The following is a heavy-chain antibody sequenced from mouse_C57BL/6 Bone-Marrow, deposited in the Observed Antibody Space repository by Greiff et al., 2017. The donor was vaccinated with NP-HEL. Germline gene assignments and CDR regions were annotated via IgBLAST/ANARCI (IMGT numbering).Heavy chain of an antibody. CDR1: GYTFTDYN. CDR2: INPNNGGT. Sequence: VQLKESGPELVKPGASVKMSCKASGYTFTDYNMHWVKQSHGKSLEWIGYINPNNGGTSYNQKFKGKATLTVNKSSSTAYMELRSLTSEDSAVYYCARWLLPYYYAMDYWGQGTSVTVSS. J-gene: IGHJ4*01. CDR3: ARWLLPYYYAMDY. V-gene: IGHV1-22*01. D-gene: IGHD2-3*01.